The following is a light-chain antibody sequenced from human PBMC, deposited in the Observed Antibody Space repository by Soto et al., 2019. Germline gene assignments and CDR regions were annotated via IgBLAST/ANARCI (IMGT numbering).Light chain of an antibody. Sequence: EIVMTQFPATLSVSPGERATLSCRASPSVSSSLAWYQQKPGQAPRLLMYGASTRATGIPARFSGSGSGTEFTLTISSLQSEDSAVYYCQQYNNWPRTFGQGTKVEIK. J-gene: IGKJ1*01. CDR3: QQYNNWPRT. CDR1: PSVSSS. CDR2: GAS. V-gene: IGKV3-15*01.